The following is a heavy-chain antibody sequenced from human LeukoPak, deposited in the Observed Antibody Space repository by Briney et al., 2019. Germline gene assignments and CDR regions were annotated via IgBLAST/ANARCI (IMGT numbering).Heavy chain of an antibody. J-gene: IGHJ4*02. CDR3: AKSGGYGLIDY. Sequence: SQTLSLTCAVSGGSISSGGYSWSWIRQPPGKGLEWIGYIYYSGSTYYNPSLKSRVTISVDTSKNQFSLKLSSVTAADTAVYYCAKSGGYGLIDYWGQGTLVTVSS. D-gene: IGHD1-26*01. CDR1: GGSISSGGYS. V-gene: IGHV4-30-4*07. CDR2: IYYSGST.